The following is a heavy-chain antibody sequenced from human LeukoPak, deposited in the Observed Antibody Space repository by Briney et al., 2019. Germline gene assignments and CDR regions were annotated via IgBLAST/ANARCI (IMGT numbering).Heavy chain of an antibody. CDR3: AKDHRDGYNGCFDY. Sequence: GRSLRLSCAASGFTFSSYGMHWVRQAPGKGLEWVAVISYDGSNKYYADSVKGRFTISRDNSKNTLYLQMNSLRAEDTAVYYCAKDHRDGYNGCFDYWGQGTLVTVSS. J-gene: IGHJ4*02. CDR1: GFTFSSYG. D-gene: IGHD5-24*01. CDR2: ISYDGSNK. V-gene: IGHV3-30*18.